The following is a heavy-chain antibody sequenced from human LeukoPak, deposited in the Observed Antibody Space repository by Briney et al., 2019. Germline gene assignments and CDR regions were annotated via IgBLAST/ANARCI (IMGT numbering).Heavy chain of an antibody. CDR3: ARAVTGNWFDP. D-gene: IGHD1-14*01. Sequence: SETLSLTCTVSGGSISSHYWSWIRQPPGKGLEWIGYIYYSGSTNCNPSLKSRVTISVDTSRNQFSLKLSSVTAADTAVYYCARAVTGNWFDPWGQGTLVTVSS. J-gene: IGHJ5*02. V-gene: IGHV4-59*11. CDR1: GGSISSHY. CDR2: IYYSGST.